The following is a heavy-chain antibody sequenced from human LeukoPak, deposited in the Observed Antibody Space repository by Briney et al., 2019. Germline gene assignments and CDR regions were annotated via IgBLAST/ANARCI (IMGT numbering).Heavy chain of an antibody. CDR1: GGSISSGGYS. CDR3: ASGTECGGDCYSL. V-gene: IGHV4-30-2*01. D-gene: IGHD2-21*02. Sequence: SGTLSLTFAVSGGSISSGGYSWSWIRQPPGKGLGWNGYIYHSGSTYYNPSLKSRVTISVDRSKNQFSLKLSSVTAADTAVYYCASGTECGGDCYSLWGQGTLVTVSS. CDR2: IYHSGST. J-gene: IGHJ4*02.